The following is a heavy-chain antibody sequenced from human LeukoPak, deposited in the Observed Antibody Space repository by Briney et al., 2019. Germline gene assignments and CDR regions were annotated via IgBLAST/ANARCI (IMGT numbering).Heavy chain of an antibody. CDR1: GFTFSRYT. Sequence: GGSLRLSCAGSGFTFSRYTMNWVRQAPGKGLEWVSSISSGSIDTYYADSVKGRFTISRDNAKNSVYLQMNSLRAEDTAVYYCARDRRGGYENYYYYYMDVWGKGTTVTVSS. J-gene: IGHJ6*03. CDR3: ARDRRGGYENYYYYYMDV. D-gene: IGHD5-12*01. CDR2: ISSGSIDT. V-gene: IGHV3-21*01.